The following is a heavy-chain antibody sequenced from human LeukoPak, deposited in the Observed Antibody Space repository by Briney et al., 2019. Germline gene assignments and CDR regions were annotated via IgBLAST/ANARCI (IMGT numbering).Heavy chain of an antibody. Sequence: ASVKVSCKASGYTFTSYGISWVRQAPGQGLEWMGWISAYNGNTNYAQKLQGRVTMTTDISTSTAYMELRSLRSDDTAVYYCARARDGYNDGEYYFDYWGQGTLVTVSS. V-gene: IGHV1-18*01. CDR3: ARARDGYNDGEYYFDY. D-gene: IGHD5-24*01. CDR1: GYTFTSYG. J-gene: IGHJ4*02. CDR2: ISAYNGNT.